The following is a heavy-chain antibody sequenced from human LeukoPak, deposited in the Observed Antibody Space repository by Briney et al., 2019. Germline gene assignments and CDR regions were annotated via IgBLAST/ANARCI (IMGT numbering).Heavy chain of an antibody. D-gene: IGHD4/OR15-4a*01. J-gene: IGHJ4*02. V-gene: IGHV4-38-2*01. CDR1: GYSISSGYY. CDR3: ARQSSQGALMGY. Sequence: PSETLSLTCAVYGYSISSGYYWGWIRQPPGKGLEWIGSIYHSGSTYYNPSLKSRVTISVDTSKNQFSLKLSSVTAADTAVYYCARQSSQGALMGYWGQGTLVTVSS. CDR2: IYHSGST.